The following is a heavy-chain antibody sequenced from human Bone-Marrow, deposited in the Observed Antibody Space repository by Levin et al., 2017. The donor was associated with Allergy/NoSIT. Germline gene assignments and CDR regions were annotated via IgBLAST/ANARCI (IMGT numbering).Heavy chain of an antibody. J-gene: IGHJ6*02. D-gene: IGHD1-26*01. CDR3: ARSMGRSYYFYYYALDV. CDR1: GFDFTNDW. V-gene: IGHV5-51*01. Sequence: GGSLRLSCKASGFDFTNDWIAWVRQMPGKGLELMGLVYPADSDTRYSPSFQCHVTISADKSIRTAYLQWSSLKASDTAVYYCARSMGRSYYFYYYALDVWGQGTTVTVSS. CDR2: VYPADSDT.